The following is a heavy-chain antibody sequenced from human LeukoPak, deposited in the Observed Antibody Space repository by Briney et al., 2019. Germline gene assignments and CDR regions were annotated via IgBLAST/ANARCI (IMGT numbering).Heavy chain of an antibody. CDR1: GYPFTALA. CDR3: ATALASYYYDSTAYYPFDH. Sequence: ASVKVSCKVSGYPFTALAMHWVRQAPGNGLEWRGGFDPEDGERMYAQQFHGRLTMTEDTSTDTAYMELSSLGSGDTAVYYCATALASYYYDSTAYYPFDHWGQGTLVTVSS. D-gene: IGHD3-22*01. V-gene: IGHV1-24*01. J-gene: IGHJ4*02. CDR2: FDPEDGER.